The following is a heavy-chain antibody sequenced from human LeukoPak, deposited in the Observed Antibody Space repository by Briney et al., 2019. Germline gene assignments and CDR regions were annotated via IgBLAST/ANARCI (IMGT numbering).Heavy chain of an antibody. CDR3: ARAEGAASHI. CDR2: IHYSGGA. CDR1: GITFSSYA. V-gene: IGHV4-59*12. J-gene: IGHJ3*02. Sequence: GPLRLSCAASGITFSSYAMSWIRQPPGKGLEWIGHIHYSGGADYNPSLKSRVSMSLDTSKNHFPLRLTSVTAADTGVYFCARAEGAASHIWGQGTMVSVSS. D-gene: IGHD3-16*01.